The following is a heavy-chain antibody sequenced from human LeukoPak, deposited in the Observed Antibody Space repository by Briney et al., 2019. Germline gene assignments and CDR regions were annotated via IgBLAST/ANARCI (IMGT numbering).Heavy chain of an antibody. Sequence: SETLSLTCAVYGGSFSGYYWSWIRQPPGKGLEWIGEINHSGSTNYNPSLKSRVTISVDTSKNQFSLKLSSVTAADTAVYYCARVRGTAMASWPFDYWGQGTLVTVSS. CDR3: ARVRGTAMASWPFDY. V-gene: IGHV4-34*01. J-gene: IGHJ4*02. CDR2: INHSGST. D-gene: IGHD5-18*01. CDR1: GGSFSGYY.